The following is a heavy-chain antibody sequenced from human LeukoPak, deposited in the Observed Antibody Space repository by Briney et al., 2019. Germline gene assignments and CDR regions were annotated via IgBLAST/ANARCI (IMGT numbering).Heavy chain of an antibody. Sequence: VASVKVSRKASGGTFSSYAISWVRQAPGQGLEWMGRIIPILGIANYAQKFQGRVTITADKSTSTAYMELSSLRSEDTAVYYCARDREGKYCSSTSCWTNWFDPWGQGTLVTVSS. D-gene: IGHD2-2*01. J-gene: IGHJ5*02. CDR2: IIPILGIA. CDR1: GGTFSSYA. V-gene: IGHV1-69*04. CDR3: ARDREGKYCSSTSCWTNWFDP.